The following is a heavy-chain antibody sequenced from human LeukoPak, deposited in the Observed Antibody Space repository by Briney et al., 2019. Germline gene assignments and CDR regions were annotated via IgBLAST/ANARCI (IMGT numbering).Heavy chain of an antibody. CDR2: IYPGDSDT. CDR3: AIATAGSSGWYY. D-gene: IGHD6-19*01. V-gene: IGHV5-51*01. Sequence: GESLKISCKGSGYSFTSYWIGWVRQMPGKGLEWMGIIYPGDSDTRYSPSFQGQVTISADESNSTAYLQWSSLTVSDTAMYYCAIATAGSSGWYYWGQGTLVTLSS. CDR1: GYSFTSYW. J-gene: IGHJ4*02.